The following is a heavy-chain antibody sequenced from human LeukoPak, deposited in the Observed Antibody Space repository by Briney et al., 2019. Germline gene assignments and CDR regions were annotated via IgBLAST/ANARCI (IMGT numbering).Heavy chain of an antibody. CDR2: ISGSGART. Sequence: GGSLRLSCAASGFTFSSYAMSWVRQAPGKGLEGVSGISGSGARTYYEDSVKGRFTISRDNSKNTLYLQMNSLRVEDTAVYYCAKQRSEVPVAAANYWGQGSLVTVSS. J-gene: IGHJ4*02. CDR3: AKQRSEVPVAAANY. CDR1: GFTFSSYA. V-gene: IGHV3-23*01. D-gene: IGHD2-2*01.